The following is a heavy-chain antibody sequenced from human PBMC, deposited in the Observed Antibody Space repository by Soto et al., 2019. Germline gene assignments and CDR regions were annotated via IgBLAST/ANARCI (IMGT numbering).Heavy chain of an antibody. CDR1: GGSFSTYA. Sequence: QVQLVQSGAEVKKPGSSVKVSCKASGGSFSTYAISWVRQAPGPGLEWMGGIIPIFGSSNSPQQFQGRLTITADKSTSTIYMELRSLRSDDTAVYYCAGWFGDFRRYYYGMDVWGQGTTVTVSS. D-gene: IGHD3-10*01. V-gene: IGHV1-69*06. CDR2: IIPIFGSS. J-gene: IGHJ6*02. CDR3: AGWFGDFRRYYYGMDV.